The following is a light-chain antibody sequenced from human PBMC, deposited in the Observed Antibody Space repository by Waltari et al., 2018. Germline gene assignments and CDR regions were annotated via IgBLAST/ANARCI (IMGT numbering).Light chain of an antibody. V-gene: IGLV2-14*03. CDR3: SSYTRTTTLYV. Sequence: QSALTQPASVSGSPGQSITISCTGTSSDVGSYNHVSWYQQHPGKAPKLLIFEVTDRPSGVSNPFSGSKSGNTASLTISGLQAEDEADYYCSSYTRTTTLYVFGTGTKVTVL. J-gene: IGLJ1*01. CDR2: EVT. CDR1: SSDVGSYNH.